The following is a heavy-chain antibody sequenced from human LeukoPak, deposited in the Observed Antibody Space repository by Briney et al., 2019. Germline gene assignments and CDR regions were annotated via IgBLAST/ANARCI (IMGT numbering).Heavy chain of an antibody. D-gene: IGHD6-13*01. J-gene: IGHJ4*02. CDR3: ARLIAAAGTEDY. V-gene: IGHV4-39*01. CDR2: IYYSGST. CDR1: GGSISSSSYY. Sequence: SETLSLTCTVSGGSISSSSYYWGWIRQPPGKGLEWIGNIYYSGSTYYNPSLKSRVTISVDTSKNQFSLKLTSVTAADTAVYYCARLIAAAGTEDYWGQGTLVTVSS.